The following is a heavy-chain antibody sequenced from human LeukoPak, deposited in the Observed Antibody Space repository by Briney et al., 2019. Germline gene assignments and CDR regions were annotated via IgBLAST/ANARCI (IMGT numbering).Heavy chain of an antibody. Sequence: SETLSLTSTVSGGSVSSGSYYWSWIRQPPGKGLEWIGYIYYSGSTYYNPSLKSRVTISVDTSKNQFSLKLSSVTAADTAVYYCARGCGWRRLEEIDYWGQGTLVTVSS. CDR2: IYYSGST. D-gene: IGHD1-1*01. CDR1: GGSVSSGSYY. CDR3: ARGCGWRRLEEIDY. J-gene: IGHJ4*02. V-gene: IGHV4-61*01.